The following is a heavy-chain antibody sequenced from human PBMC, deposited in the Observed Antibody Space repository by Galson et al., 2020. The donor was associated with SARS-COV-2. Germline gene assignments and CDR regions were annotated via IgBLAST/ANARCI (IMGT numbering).Heavy chain of an antibody. CDR3: ARDYGDCSSMGCLPNNWFDP. V-gene: IGHV3-30*01. J-gene: IGHJ5*02. D-gene: IGHD2-2*01. Sequence: GGSLRLSCAASGFTFSSYSMHWVRQAPGKGLEWVAVISYDGSDQYYADSVNGRFTISRDNSKNTLYLQMNSLRPEDTAVYYCARDYGDCSSMGCLPNNWFDPWGQGTTVTVAS. CDR2: ISYDGSDQ. CDR1: GFTFSSYS.